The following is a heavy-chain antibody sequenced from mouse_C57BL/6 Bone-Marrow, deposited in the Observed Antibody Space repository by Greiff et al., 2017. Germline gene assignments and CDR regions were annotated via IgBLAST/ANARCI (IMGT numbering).Heavy chain of an antibody. CDR1: GFNFKDDY. D-gene: IGHD2-3*01. J-gene: IGHJ2*01. CDR3: SSFDGNYFDF. V-gene: IGHV14-4*01. Sequence: EVQLQQSGAELVRPGASVKLSCTASGFNFKDDYIHWVKQRPEQGLEWIGWIDPEIGDTEYASKFQGKATITSATSSNTAYLQLSSLTSEDTAVYYCSSFDGNYFDFWGQGTPLTVAS. CDR2: IDPEIGDT.